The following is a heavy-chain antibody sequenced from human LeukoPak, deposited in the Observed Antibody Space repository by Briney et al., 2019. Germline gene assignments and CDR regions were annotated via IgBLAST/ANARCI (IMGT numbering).Heavy chain of an antibody. CDR1: GYTVTELS. CDR2: INPNSGGT. V-gene: IGHV1-2*02. Sequence: GASVKVSCKVSGYTVTELSMHWVRQAPGQGLEWMGWINPNSGGTNYAQKFQGRVTMTRDTSISTAYMELSRLRSDDTAVYYCARDRFCTNGVCYYFDYWGQGTLVTVSS. J-gene: IGHJ4*02. D-gene: IGHD2-8*01. CDR3: ARDRFCTNGVCYYFDY.